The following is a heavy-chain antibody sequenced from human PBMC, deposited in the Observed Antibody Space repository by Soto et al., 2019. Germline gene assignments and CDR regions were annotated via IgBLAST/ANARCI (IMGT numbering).Heavy chain of an antibody. J-gene: IGHJ4*02. CDR3: ARARGYYPRAYYFDY. V-gene: IGHV4-34*01. Sequence: SETLSLTCAVYGGSFSGYYWSWIRQPPGKGLEWIGEINHSGSTNYNPSLKSRVTISVDTSKNQFSLKLSSVTAADTAVYYCARARGYYPRAYYFDYWGQGTLVTVSS. CDR2: INHSGST. D-gene: IGHD3-10*01. CDR1: GGSFSGYY.